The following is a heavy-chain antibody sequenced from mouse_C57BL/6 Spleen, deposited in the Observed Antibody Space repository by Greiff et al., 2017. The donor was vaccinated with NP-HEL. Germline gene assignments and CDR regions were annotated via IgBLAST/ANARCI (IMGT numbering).Heavy chain of an antibody. CDR3: ARAGGSTYAMVY. V-gene: IGHV1-81*01. CDR2: IYPRSGNT. J-gene: IGHJ4*01. D-gene: IGHD1-1*01. CDR1: GYTFTSYG. Sequence: QVHVKQSGAELARPGASVKLSCKASGYTFTSYGISWVKQRTGQGLEWIGEIYPRSGNTYYNEKFKGKATLTADKSSSTAYMELHSLTSEDSAVYFCARAGGSTYAMVYWGQGTSVTVSS.